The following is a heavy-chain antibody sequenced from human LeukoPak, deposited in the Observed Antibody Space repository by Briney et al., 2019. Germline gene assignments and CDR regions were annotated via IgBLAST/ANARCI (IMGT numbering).Heavy chain of an antibody. CDR3: AREHRGAGATVDY. CDR1: GFTFSSHW. V-gene: IGHV3-74*01. D-gene: IGHD1-26*01. CDR2: IESDGSST. Sequence: PGGSLRLSCAASGFTFSSHWMHWVRQAPRKGLVWVSRIESDGSSTTYADSVRGRFTISRDNAKNTLYLQMNSLRAEDAAVYYCAREHRGAGATVDYWGQGTLVTVSS. J-gene: IGHJ4*01.